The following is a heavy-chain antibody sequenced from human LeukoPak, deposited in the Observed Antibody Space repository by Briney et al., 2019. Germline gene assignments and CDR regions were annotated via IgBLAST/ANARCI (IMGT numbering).Heavy chain of an antibody. CDR1: GYSFTSYW. CDR3: ARPPSRDGYNLGY. J-gene: IGHJ4*02. D-gene: IGHD5-24*01. V-gene: IGHV5-51*01. Sequence: PGESLKISCQASGYSFTSYWSGWVRQMPGKGLEWMGIIYPGDSDTRYSPSFQGQVTISADKSISTAYLQWSSLKASDAAMYYCARPPSRDGYNLGYWGQGTLVTVSS. CDR2: IYPGDSDT.